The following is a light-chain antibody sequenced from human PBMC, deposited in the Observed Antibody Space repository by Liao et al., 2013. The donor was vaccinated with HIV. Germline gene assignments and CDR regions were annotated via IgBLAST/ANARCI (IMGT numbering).Light chain of an antibody. CDR1: NIGSKS. CDR2: YDS. Sequence: SYEMIQPPSVSVAPGKTARITCGGNNIGSKSVHWCQQRPGQAPVLVIYYDSDRPSGLPERFSGASSGTTVTLTISGALVEDEADYYCYSVADNIGVFGGGTKLTVL. V-gene: IGLV3-21*01. CDR3: YSVADNIGV. J-gene: IGLJ2*01.